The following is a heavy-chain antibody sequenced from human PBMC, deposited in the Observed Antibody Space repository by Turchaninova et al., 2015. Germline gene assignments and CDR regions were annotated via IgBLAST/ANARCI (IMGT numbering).Heavy chain of an antibody. CDR1: GFTFNNYW. CDR3: ARDVSTGGATGSWDAFDI. V-gene: IGHV3-7*03. J-gene: IGHJ3*02. D-gene: IGHD1-26*01. Sequence: GFTFNNYWMSWVRQAPGKGLEWVASITHDGSWKISVGSVKGRFAISRDNAKNSLYLQMNSLRAEDTALYYCARDVSTGGATGSWDAFDIWGQGTIVTVSS. CDR2: ITHDGSWK.